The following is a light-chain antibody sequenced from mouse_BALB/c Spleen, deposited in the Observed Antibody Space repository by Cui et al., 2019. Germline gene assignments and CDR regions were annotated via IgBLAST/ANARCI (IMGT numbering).Light chain of an antibody. CDR2: RTA. J-gene: IGKJ4*01. V-gene: IGKV4-91*01. CDR3: QQGSSIPRS. Sequence: EIVLTQAPTTMAAPPGEKNTITCRVSSSISSNSFHWYQQKPGFSPKPLIFRTAILVAGVPARLGGSGSGTASSLTIGTMEAEDVATYDCQQGSSIPRSFGSGTKLEIK. CDR1: SSISSNS.